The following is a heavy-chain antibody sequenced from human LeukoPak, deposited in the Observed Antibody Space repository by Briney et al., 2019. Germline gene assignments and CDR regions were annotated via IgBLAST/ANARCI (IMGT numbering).Heavy chain of an antibody. CDR2: FYNSGST. CDR1: GGSISSYY. Sequence: SETLSLTCTVSGGSISSYYWTWIRQPPGKGLEWIGYFYNSGSTNYNPSLKSRVTISVDTSKNQFSLKLSSVTAADTAVYYCARALTRQWLEPYFDYWGQGTLVTVSS. V-gene: IGHV4-59*01. CDR3: ARALTRQWLEPYFDY. J-gene: IGHJ4*02. D-gene: IGHD6-19*01.